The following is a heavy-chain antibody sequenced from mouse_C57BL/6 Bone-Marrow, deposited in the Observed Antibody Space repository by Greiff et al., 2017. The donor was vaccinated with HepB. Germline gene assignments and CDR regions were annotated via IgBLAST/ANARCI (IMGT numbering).Heavy chain of an antibody. D-gene: IGHD2-3*01. J-gene: IGHJ4*01. Sequence: QVQLQQSGAELVKPGASVKMSCKASGYTFTTYPIEWMKQNHGKSLEWIGNFHPYNDDTKYNEKFKGKATLTVDKSSSTVYLQLSRLTSDDSAVYYCAICDGYPPYYAMDYWGQGTSVTVSS. V-gene: IGHV1-47*01. CDR2: FHPYNDDT. CDR3: AICDGYPPYYAMDY. CDR1: GYTFTTYP.